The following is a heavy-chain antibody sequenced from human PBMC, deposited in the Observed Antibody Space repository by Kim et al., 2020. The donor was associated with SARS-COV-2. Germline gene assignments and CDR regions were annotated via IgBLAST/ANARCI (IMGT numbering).Heavy chain of an antibody. V-gene: IGHV3-9*01. D-gene: IGHD2-15*01. CDR2: ITWDGSNL. CDR3: AKALERGGGGSCYAH. CDR1: GFTFADYG. J-gene: IGHJ4*02. Sequence: GGSLRLSCAASGFTFADYGMHWVRQAPGKGLEWVAGITWDGSNLGYADSVKGRFTISRDNAKNSLYLQMNRLRAEYTAVYYCAKALERGGGGSCYAHWGQGTLVTVSS.